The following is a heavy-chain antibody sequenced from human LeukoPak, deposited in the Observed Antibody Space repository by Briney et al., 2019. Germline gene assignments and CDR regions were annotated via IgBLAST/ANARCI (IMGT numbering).Heavy chain of an antibody. J-gene: IGHJ4*02. V-gene: IGHV4-59*08. Sequence: SETLSLTCTVSGGSISSNYWSWIRQPPGKGLEWIGYIYYPGSTNYNPSLESRVTISLDTSNKQFSLKLSSVTAADTAVYYCSRVRRDGYNPLDYWGQGTLVTVSS. CDR3: SRVRRDGYNPLDY. D-gene: IGHD5-24*01. CDR1: GGSISSNY. CDR2: IYYPGST.